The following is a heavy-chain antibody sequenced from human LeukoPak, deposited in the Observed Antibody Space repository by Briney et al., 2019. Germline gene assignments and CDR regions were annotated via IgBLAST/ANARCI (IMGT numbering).Heavy chain of an antibody. CDR3: ARSTGSYWGGNWFDP. V-gene: IGHV4-59*01. Sequence: PSETLSLTCTVSSGSISSYYWSWIRQPPGKGLEWIGYIYYSGSTNYNPSLKSRVTISVDTSKNQFSLKLSSVTAADTAVYYCARSTGSYWGGNWFDPWGQGTLVTVSS. CDR1: SGSISSYY. J-gene: IGHJ5*02. D-gene: IGHD1-26*01. CDR2: IYYSGST.